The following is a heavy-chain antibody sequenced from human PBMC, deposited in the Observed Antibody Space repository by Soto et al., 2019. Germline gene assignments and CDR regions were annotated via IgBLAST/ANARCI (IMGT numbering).Heavy chain of an antibody. Sequence: EVQLVESGGGVVQPGGSLRLSCAASGFTFSSYWMHWVRQAPGKGLVWVARVNSDGSSTSYADSVKGRFTISRDNAKNTLYLQMNSLRAEDTAVYYCAREDYYGSGTLKYWGQGTLVTVSS. CDR1: GFTFSSYW. CDR3: AREDYYGSGTLKY. J-gene: IGHJ4*02. V-gene: IGHV3-74*01. CDR2: VNSDGSST. D-gene: IGHD3-10*01.